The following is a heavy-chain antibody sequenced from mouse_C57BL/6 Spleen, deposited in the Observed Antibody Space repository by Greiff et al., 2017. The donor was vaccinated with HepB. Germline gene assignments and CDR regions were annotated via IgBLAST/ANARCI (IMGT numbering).Heavy chain of an antibody. V-gene: IGHV5-9*01. CDR1: GSTFSSYT. CDR2: ISGGGGNT. CDR3: AGRGGYSIAWFAY. J-gene: IGHJ3*01. Sequence: DVQLQQSGGGLVKPGGSLKLSCAASGSTFSSYTMPWVRQIPEKRLEWVATISGGGGNTYYPDSVKGRFTIARDNAKNTLYMQKSSLRSEDAALYCCAGRGGYSIAWFAYWGQGTLVTV. D-gene: IGHD2-3*01.